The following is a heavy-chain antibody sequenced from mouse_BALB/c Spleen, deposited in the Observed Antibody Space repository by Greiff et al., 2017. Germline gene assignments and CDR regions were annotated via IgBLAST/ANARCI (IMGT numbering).Heavy chain of an antibody. J-gene: IGHJ2*01. D-gene: IGHD4-1*01. V-gene: IGHV7-3*02. CDR1: GFTFTDYY. CDR3: ARALTGDY. Sequence: EVQGVESGGGLVQPGGSLRLSCATSGFTFTDYYMSWVRQPPGKALEWLGFIRNKANGYTTEYSASVKGRFTISRDNSQSILYLQMNTLRAEDSATYYCARALTGDYWGQGTTLTVSS. CDR2: IRNKANGYTT.